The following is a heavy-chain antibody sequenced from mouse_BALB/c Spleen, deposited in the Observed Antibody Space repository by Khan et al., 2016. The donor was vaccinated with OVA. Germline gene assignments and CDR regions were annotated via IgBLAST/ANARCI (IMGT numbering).Heavy chain of an antibody. V-gene: IGHV2-9*02. J-gene: IGHJ3*01. D-gene: IGHD1-1*01. CDR3: ARAYYYGAWFAY. Sequence: QVQLKESGPGLVAPSQSLSITCTVSGFSLTTYGVHWVRQPPGKGLEWLGVIWAGGSTNYNSALMSRLSISKANSKSQAFLKMTSLQTDDTAMYYCARAYYYGAWFAYWGQGTLVTVSA. CDR1: GFSLTTYG. CDR2: IWAGGST.